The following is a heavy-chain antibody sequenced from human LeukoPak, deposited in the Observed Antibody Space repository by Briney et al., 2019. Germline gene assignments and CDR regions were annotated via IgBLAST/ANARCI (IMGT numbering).Heavy chain of an antibody. V-gene: IGHV3-21*01. CDR3: AREMNDRELDFYYGMDV. CDR1: GFTFTSYT. Sequence: GGSLRLSCAASGFTFTSYTMNWVRQAPGKGLEWVSSISSSSSDISYADSLKGRFTISRDNANNLLYVQMNSLRAEDKAVYFCAREMNDRELDFYYGMDVWGQGTTVTVSS. D-gene: IGHD1-1*01. CDR2: ISSSSSDI. J-gene: IGHJ6*02.